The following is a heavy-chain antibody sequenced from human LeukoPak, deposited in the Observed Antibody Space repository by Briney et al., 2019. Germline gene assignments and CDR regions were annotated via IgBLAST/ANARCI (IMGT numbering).Heavy chain of an antibody. V-gene: IGHV4-61*02. CDR3: ASLGVFGGIGN. CDR2: IYTSGST. CDR1: GGSISSGSYY. Sequence: SETLSLTCTVSGGSISSGSYYWSWIRQPAGKGLEWIGRIYTSGSTNYNPSLKSRVTISVDTSKNQFSLKLSSVTAADTAVYYCASLGVFGGIGNWGQGTLVTVSS. D-gene: IGHD3-16*01. J-gene: IGHJ4*02.